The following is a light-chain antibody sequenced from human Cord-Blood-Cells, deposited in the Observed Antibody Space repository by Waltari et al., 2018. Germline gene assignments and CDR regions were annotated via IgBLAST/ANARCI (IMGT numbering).Light chain of an antibody. CDR1: NIGSKN. CDR3: QVWDSSSDHWV. V-gene: IGLV3-21*03. J-gene: IGLJ3*02. Sequence: SYVLTQPPSVSVAPGKTARITCGGNNIGSKNLHWYQQKPGQAPVLVVYDDSERPSGIHERFSGSNSGNTATLTISRVEAGDEADYYCQVWDSSSDHWVFGGGTKLTVL. CDR2: DDS.